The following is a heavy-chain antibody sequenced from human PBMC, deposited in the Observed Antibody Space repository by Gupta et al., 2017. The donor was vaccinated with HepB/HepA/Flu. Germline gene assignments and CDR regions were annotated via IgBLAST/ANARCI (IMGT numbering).Heavy chain of an antibody. Sequence: EVQLVESGGGLVQPGGSLRLSCAASGFTFSSYSMNWVRQAPGKGLEWVSYISSSSSTIYYADSVKGRFTISRDNAKNSLYLQMNSLRDEDTAVYYCARSRPAAGGYAVFVIWGQGTMVTVSS. CDR3: ARSRPAAGGYAVFVI. J-gene: IGHJ3*02. V-gene: IGHV3-48*02. CDR1: GFTFSSYS. D-gene: IGHD2-2*01. CDR2: ISSSSSTI.